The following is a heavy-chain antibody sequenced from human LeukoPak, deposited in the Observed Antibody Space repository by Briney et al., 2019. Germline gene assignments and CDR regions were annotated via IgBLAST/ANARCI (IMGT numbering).Heavy chain of an antibody. CDR2: ISAYNGNT. CDR1: GYTFTSYG. J-gene: IGHJ4*02. D-gene: IGHD2-2*01. V-gene: IGHV1-18*01. CDR3: ASAPLGYCSSTSCYFIY. Sequence: ASVTVSCKASGYTFTSYGISWVRQAPGQGLEWMGWISAYNGNTNYAQKLQGRVTMTTDTSTSTAYMELRSLGSDDTAVYYCASAPLGYCSSTSCYFIYWGQGTLVTVSS.